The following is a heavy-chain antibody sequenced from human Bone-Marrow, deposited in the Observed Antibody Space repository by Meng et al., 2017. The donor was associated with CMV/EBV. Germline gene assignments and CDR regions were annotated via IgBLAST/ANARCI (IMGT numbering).Heavy chain of an antibody. CDR2: INHSGST. V-gene: IGHV4-34*01. CDR3: ARGSGIAARPNPSGGMDV. Sequence: GSLRLSCAVYGGSFSGYYWSWIRQPPGKGLEWIGEINHSGSTNYNPSLKSRVTISVDTSKNQFSLKLSSVTAADTAVYYCARGSGIAARPNPSGGMDVWGQGTTVTVYS. CDR1: GGSFSGYY. D-gene: IGHD6-6*01. J-gene: IGHJ6*02.